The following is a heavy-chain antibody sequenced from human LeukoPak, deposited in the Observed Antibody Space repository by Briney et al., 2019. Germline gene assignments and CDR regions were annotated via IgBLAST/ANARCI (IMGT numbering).Heavy chain of an antibody. CDR3: ARAWSGYAGEDY. CDR1: GGSISSSNW. CDR2: IYHSGST. J-gene: IGHJ4*02. D-gene: IGHD5-12*01. Sequence: RPSETLSLTCAVSGGSISSSNWWSWVRQPPGKGLEWIGEIYHSGSTNCNPSLKSRVTISVDKSKNQFSPKLSSVTAADTAVYYCARAWSGYAGEDYWGQGTLVTVSS. V-gene: IGHV4-4*02.